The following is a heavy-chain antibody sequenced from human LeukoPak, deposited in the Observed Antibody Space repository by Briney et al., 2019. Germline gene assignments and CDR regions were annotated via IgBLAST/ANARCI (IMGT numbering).Heavy chain of an antibody. CDR2: ISAYNGNT. CDR3: ARGGQGVYYDSSGYYPFDY. D-gene: IGHD3-22*01. J-gene: IGHJ4*02. CDR1: GYTFTSYG. Sequence: ASVKVSCKASGYTFTSYGISWVRQAPGQGLEWMGWISAYNGNTNYAQKLQGRVTMTTDTSTSTAYMELRSLRSDDTAVYYCARGGQGVYYDSSGYYPFDYGGQGTLVTVSS. V-gene: IGHV1-18*01.